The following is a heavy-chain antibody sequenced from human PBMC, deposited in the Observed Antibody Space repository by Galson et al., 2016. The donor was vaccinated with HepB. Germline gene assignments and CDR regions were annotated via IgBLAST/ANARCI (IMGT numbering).Heavy chain of an antibody. Sequence: PALVKPTQTLTLTCTFSGFSLSTYGVGVGWIRQPPGKALEWLALIYWDDDKRFSPSLKARLTITKDTSKNQVVLTLTNLDPVDTATYYCARHIHDYYTSTGYNLDYWGQGTLVTVSS. CDR1: GFSLSTYGVG. J-gene: IGHJ4*02. CDR2: IYWDDDK. V-gene: IGHV2-5*02. D-gene: IGHD3-22*01. CDR3: ARHIHDYYTSTGYNLDY.